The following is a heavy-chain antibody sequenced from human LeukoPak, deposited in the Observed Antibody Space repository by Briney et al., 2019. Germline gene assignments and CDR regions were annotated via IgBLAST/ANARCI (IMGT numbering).Heavy chain of an antibody. Sequence: GGSLRLSCAASGFTFGRVVMSWVRQAPGKGLEWVSSISGSGISTYYADSVKGRFTISRDNSNNTVHLQMNSLRAEDTAVYYCAKDAVDYGDSPTASDYWGQGILVTVSS. CDR1: GFTFGRVV. CDR2: ISGSGIST. CDR3: AKDAVDYGDSPTASDY. J-gene: IGHJ4*02. D-gene: IGHD4-17*01. V-gene: IGHV3-23*01.